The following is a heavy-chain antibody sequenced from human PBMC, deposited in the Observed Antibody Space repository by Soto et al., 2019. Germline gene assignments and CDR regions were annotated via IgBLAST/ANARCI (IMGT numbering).Heavy chain of an antibody. CDR1: GCSISSYY. V-gene: IGHV4-59*12. J-gene: IGHJ4*02. CDR3: ASFSRITIFGVVGKDY. Sequence: SETLSLTCTFSGCSISSYYWSWIRQPPGKGLEWIGYIYYSGSTNYNPSLKSRVTISVDTSKNQFSLKLSSVTAADTAVYYCASFSRITIFGVVGKDYWGQGTLVTVSS. D-gene: IGHD3-3*01. CDR2: IYYSGST.